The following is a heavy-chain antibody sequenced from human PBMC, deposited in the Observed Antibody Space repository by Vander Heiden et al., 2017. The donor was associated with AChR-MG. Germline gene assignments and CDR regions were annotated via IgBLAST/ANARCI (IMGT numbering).Heavy chain of an antibody. CDR1: GLTFSTAG. J-gene: IGHJ4*02. CDR3: TSRITMVRGKSYTDY. V-gene: IGHV3-15*01. Sequence: EVQLVESGGGLVKPGGSLRLSCAASGLTFSTAGMSWVRQVPGKGLEWVGRIKSKTEGGTTDYAAPVKGRFTISRDDSKNTLYLQMNSLKTEDTAVYYCTSRITMVRGKSYTDYWGQGTLVTVSS. D-gene: IGHD3-10*01. CDR2: IKSKTEGGTT.